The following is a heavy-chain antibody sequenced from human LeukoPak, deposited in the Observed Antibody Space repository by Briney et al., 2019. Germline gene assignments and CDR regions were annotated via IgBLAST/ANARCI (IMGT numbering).Heavy chain of an antibody. CDR2: INHSGST. Sequence: PSEILSLTCAVYGGSFSGYYWSWIRQPPGKGLEWIGEINHSGSTNYNPSLKSRVTISVDTSKNQFSLKLSSVTAADTAVYYCARGHGYGGYWGQGTLVTVSS. CDR3: ARGHGYGGY. V-gene: IGHV4-34*01. CDR1: GGSFSGYY. D-gene: IGHD5-18*01. J-gene: IGHJ4*02.